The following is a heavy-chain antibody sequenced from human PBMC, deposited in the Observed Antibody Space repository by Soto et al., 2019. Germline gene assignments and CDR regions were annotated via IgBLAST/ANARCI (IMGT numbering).Heavy chain of an antibody. Sequence: GASVKVSCKASGGTFSSYAISWVRQAPGQGLEWMGGIIPIFGTANYAQKFQGRVTITADESTSTAYMELSSLRSEDTAVYYCARSGYSSRRDYYYYGMDVWGQGTTVTVSS. CDR3: ARSGYSSRRDYYYYGMDV. D-gene: IGHD6-13*01. CDR1: GGTFSSYA. V-gene: IGHV1-69*13. CDR2: IIPIFGTA. J-gene: IGHJ6*02.